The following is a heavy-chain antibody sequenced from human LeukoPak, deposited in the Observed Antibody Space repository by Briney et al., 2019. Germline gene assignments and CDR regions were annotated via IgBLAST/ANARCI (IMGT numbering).Heavy chain of an antibody. V-gene: IGHV3-33*08. J-gene: IGHJ4*02. CDR1: GFTFSSYW. CDR3: ARDGGTVNFDY. Sequence: GGSLRLSCAASGFTFSSYWMSWVRQAPGKGLEWVAVIWYDGSDKYYAESVKGRFTISRDNSNNMLYLQMTSLRAEDTAVYYCARDGGTVNFDYWGQGTLVTVSS. D-gene: IGHD4-17*01. CDR2: IWYDGSDK.